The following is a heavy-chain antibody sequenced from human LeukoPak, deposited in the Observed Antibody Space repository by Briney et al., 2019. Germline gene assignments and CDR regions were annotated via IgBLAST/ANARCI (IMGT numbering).Heavy chain of an antibody. CDR1: GGTFSSYA. V-gene: IGHV1-69*13. CDR3: AYKYQLLTNWFDP. CDR2: IIPIFGTA. Sequence: GASVKVSCKASGGTFSSYAISWVRQAPGQGLEWMGGIIPIFGTANYAQKFQGRVTITADESTSTAYMELSSLRSEDTAVYYCAYKYQLLTNWFDPWGQGTLVSVSS. D-gene: IGHD2-2*01. J-gene: IGHJ5*02.